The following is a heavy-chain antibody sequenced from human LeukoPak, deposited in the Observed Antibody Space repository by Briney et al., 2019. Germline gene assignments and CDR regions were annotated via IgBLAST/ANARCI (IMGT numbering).Heavy chain of an antibody. V-gene: IGHV3-23*01. CDR1: GFTFSSYA. CDR2: ISGSGGST. CDR3: AKAGSDRSWYHYFDY. D-gene: IGHD6-13*01. Sequence: GGSLRLSCAASGFTFSSYAMSWVRQAPGKGLEWVSAISGSGGSTYYADSVKGRFTISRDNSKNTLYLQMNSLRAEDTAVYYCAKAGSDRSWYHYFDYWGQGTLVTVSS. J-gene: IGHJ4*02.